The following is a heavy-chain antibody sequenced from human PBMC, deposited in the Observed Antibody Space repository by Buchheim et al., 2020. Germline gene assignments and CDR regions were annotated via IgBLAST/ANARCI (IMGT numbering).Heavy chain of an antibody. J-gene: IGHJ6*02. CDR2: VNSDESTT. CDR3: ASDWSYALDV. V-gene: IGHV3-74*01. CDR1: GLAFNNRW. Sequence: EVQLVESGGGLVQPGGSLRLSCAVSGLAFNNRWMHWVRHAPGKGLVWVSHVNSDESTTTYADSVKGRFTISRDNAKNTLYLQMNSLRAEDTAVYYCASDWSYALDVWGQGTT.